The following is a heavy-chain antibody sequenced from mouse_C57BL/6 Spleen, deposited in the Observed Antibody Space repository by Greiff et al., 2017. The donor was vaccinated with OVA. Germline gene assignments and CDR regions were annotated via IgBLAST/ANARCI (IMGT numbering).Heavy chain of an antibody. CDR3: ASLWGTRYFDV. D-gene: IGHD1-1*02. J-gene: IGHJ1*03. Sequence: VQRVESGAELVKPGASVKISCKASGYAFSSYWMNWVKQRPGKGLEWIGQIYPGDGDTNYNGKFKGKATLTADKSSSTAYMQLSSLTSEDSAVYFCASLWGTRYFDVWGTGTTVTVSS. CDR2: IYPGDGDT. CDR1: GYAFSSYW. V-gene: IGHV1-80*01.